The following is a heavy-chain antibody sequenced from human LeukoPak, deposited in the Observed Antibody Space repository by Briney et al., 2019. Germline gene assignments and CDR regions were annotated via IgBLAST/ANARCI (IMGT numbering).Heavy chain of an antibody. CDR3: AKGCGGDCYDAFDI. D-gene: IGHD2-21*01. V-gene: IGHV3-23*01. J-gene: IGHJ3*02. Sequence: PGGSLRLSCSASGFTFTNYGFHWVRQAPGKGLEWVSAISGSGGSTYYADSVKGRFTISRDNSKNTLYLQMNSLRAEDTAVYYCAKGCGGDCYDAFDIWGQGTMVTVSS. CDR1: GFTFTNYG. CDR2: ISGSGGST.